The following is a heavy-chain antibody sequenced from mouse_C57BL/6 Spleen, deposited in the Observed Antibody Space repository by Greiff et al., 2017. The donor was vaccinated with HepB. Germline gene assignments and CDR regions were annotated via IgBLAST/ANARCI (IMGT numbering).Heavy chain of an antibody. CDR3: ASNWDFSFDWYFDV. D-gene: IGHD4-1*01. CDR2: IWSGGST. J-gene: IGHJ1*03. V-gene: IGHV2-2*01. Sequence: QVQLQQSGPGLVQPSQSLSITCTVSGFSLTSYGVHWVRQSPGKGLEWLGVIWSGGSTDYNAAFISRLSISKDNSKSQVFFKMNSLQADDTAIYYCASNWDFSFDWYFDVWGTGTTVTVSS. CDR1: GFSLTSYG.